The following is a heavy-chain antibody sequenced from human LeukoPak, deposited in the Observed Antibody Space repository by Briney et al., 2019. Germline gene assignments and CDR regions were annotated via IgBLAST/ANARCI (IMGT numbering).Heavy chain of an antibody. CDR2: INPNSGGT. CDR3: ANHWFGELSRFDY. D-gene: IGHD3-10*01. V-gene: IGHV1-2*06. Sequence: GASVKASCKASRYTFTGYYMHWVRQAPGQGLEWMGRINPNSGGTNYAQKFQGRVTMTRDTSISTAYMELSRLRSDDTAVYYCANHWFGELSRFDYWGQGTLVTVSS. J-gene: IGHJ4*02. CDR1: RYTFTGYY.